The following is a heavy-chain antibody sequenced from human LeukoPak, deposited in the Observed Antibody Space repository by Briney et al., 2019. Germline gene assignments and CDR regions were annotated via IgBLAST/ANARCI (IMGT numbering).Heavy chain of an antibody. J-gene: IGHJ3*02. D-gene: IGHD2-2*01. Sequence: GGSLRLSCAASGFTFSSYAMSWVRQAPGKGLVWVSRINSDGSSTSYADSVKGRFTISRDNAKNTLYLQMNSLRAEDTAVYYCARGSPLGYCSSTSCSDAFDIWGQGTMVTVSS. CDR3: ARGSPLGYCSSTSCSDAFDI. CDR2: INSDGSST. V-gene: IGHV3-74*01. CDR1: GFTFSSYA.